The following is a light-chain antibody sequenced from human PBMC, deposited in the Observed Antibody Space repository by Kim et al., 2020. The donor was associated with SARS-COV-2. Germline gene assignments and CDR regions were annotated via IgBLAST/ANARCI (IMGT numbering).Light chain of an antibody. CDR2: DNN. J-gene: IGLJ2*01. V-gene: IGLV1-51*01. CDR3: GTWDTSLSAVV. CDR1: SSNIGNNY. Sequence: GQKVTISCSGSSSNIGNNYVSWYQYVPGTAPKLLIYDNNKRPSVIPDRFSGSKSGTSATLGITGLQTGDEADYYCGTWDTSLSAVVFGGGTQLTVL.